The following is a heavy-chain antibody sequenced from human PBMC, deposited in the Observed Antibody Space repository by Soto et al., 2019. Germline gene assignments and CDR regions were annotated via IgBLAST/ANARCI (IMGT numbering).Heavy chain of an antibody. CDR3: AKSPYSTSSWATFDY. D-gene: IGHD6-6*01. J-gene: IGHJ4*02. CDR1: GFTFSSFA. CDR2: ISGRGDST. V-gene: IGHV3-23*01. Sequence: GSLRLSCAGSGFTFSSFAMSWVRQAPGKGLEWVSIISGRGDSTYHADSVKGRFTISRDNSRNTLSLQMNSLRAEDSAIYYCAKSPYSTSSWATFDYWGQGTLVTVSS.